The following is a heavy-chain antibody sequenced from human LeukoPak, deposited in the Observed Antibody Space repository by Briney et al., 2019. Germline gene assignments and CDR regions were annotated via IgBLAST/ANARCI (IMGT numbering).Heavy chain of an antibody. CDR2: VYYNGPT. CDR1: GGSINSRSYY. V-gene: IGHV4-39*07. Sequence: SETLSPTCTVPGGSINSRSYYRGRVRHSPGKGLEWIGRVYYNGPTYYNPSLKSRVTISVDTSKNQFSQKLSSVTAADTAVYYCARVKGYGSGSYYPYYYMDVWGKGTTVTVSS. D-gene: IGHD3-10*01. J-gene: IGHJ6*03. CDR3: ARVKGYGSGSYYPYYYMDV.